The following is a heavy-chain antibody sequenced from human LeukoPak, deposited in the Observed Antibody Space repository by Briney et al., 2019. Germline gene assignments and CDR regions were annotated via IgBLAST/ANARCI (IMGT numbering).Heavy chain of an antibody. CDR3: ARGEYSGSSYYFDY. CDR2: INHSGST. CDR1: GGSFSGYY. J-gene: IGHJ4*02. D-gene: IGHD1-26*01. Sequence: SETLSLTCAVYGGSFSGYYWSWIRKPPGKGLKWIGEINHSGSTNYNPSLKSRVTISVDTSKNQFSLKLSSVTAADTAVYYCARGEYSGSSYYFDYWGQGTLVTVSS. V-gene: IGHV4-34*01.